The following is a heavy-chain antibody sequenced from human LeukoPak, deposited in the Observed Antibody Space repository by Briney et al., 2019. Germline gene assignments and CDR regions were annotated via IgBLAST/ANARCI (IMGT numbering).Heavy chain of an antibody. V-gene: IGHV3-7*01. CDR1: GFTFSRYW. CDR2: IKEDGSEK. D-gene: IGHD1-26*01. J-gene: IGHJ5*01. Sequence: PGGSLRLSCAASGFTFSRYWMSWVRQAPGKGLEWVANIKEDGSEKYYVDSVKGRLTISRDNAKNSLSLQIKSLRAEDTAIYYCAKDSVGATTLDWFDSWGQGTLVTVSS. CDR3: AKDSVGATTLDWFDS.